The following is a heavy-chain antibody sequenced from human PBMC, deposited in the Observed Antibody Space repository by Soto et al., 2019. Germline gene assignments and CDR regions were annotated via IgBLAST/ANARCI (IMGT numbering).Heavy chain of an antibody. V-gene: IGHV4-30-4*01. CDR3: ARDGAGNGMDV. J-gene: IGHJ6*02. D-gene: IGHD3-16*01. CDR1: GGSISSGDYY. Sequence: QVQLQEWGPGLVKPSQTLSLTCTVSGGSISSGDYYWSWIRQTPGKGLEWIGYIYYSGSTYYNPSLRSRATISIDTSKNQFSLTLSSVTAADTAVYYCARDGAGNGMDVWCQGTTVTVSS. CDR2: IYYSGST.